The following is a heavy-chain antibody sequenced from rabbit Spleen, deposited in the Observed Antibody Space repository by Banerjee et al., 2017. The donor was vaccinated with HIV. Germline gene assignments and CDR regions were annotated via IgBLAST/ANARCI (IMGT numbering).Heavy chain of an antibody. D-gene: IGHD2-1*01. Sequence: QEQLVESGGGLVKPEGSLTLTCKASGFDFSNGVVMCWVRQATGKGLEWIGTIWTGSTSITWYANWALGRFTISKTSSTTVTLQLNSLTAADTATYFCARDLDGVIGWNFGWWGQGTLVTVS. CDR3: ARDLDGVIGWNFGW. J-gene: IGHJ4*01. V-gene: IGHV1S45*01. CDR1: GFDFSNGVV. CDR2: IWTGSTSIT.